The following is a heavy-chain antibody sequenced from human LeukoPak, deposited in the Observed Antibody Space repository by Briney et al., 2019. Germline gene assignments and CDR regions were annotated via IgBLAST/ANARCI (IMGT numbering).Heavy chain of an antibody. J-gene: IGHJ5*02. Sequence: ASVKVSCKASGYTFTGYYMHWVRQAPGQGLEWMGWINPNSGGTNYAQKFQGRVTMTRDTSISTAYMELSRLRSDDTAVYYCARAIIYDSSEFDPWAREPWSPSPQ. V-gene: IGHV1-2*02. CDR1: GYTFTGYY. CDR3: ARAIIYDSSEFDP. D-gene: IGHD3-22*01. CDR2: INPNSGGT.